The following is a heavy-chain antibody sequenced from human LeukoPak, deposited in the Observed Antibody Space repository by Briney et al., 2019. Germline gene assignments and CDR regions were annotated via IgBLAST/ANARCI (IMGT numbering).Heavy chain of an antibody. D-gene: IGHD2-15*01. J-gene: IGHJ4*02. CDR3: ARVGGYCFDANCYPKY. CDR2: LHTDTGNP. V-gene: IGHV7-4-1*02. CDR1: GYTFTSYA. Sequence: ASVKVSCKASGYTFTSYALDWVRQAPGQGLEWMGWLHTDTGNPTYAQGFTGRFVFSLDRSISTAYLQISGLKAEDTAVYYCARVGGYCFDANCYPKYWGQGTLVTVSS.